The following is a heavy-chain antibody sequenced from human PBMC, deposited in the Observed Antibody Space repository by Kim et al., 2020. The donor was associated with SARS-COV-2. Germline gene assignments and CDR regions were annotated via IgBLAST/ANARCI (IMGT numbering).Heavy chain of an antibody. Sequence: SETLSLTCTVSGGSISSYYWSWIRQPPGKGLEWIGYIYYSGSTNYNPSLKSRVTISVDTSKNQFSLKLSSVTAADTAVYYCARVTEGYTSGWHHVYWGQGTLVPVSS. CDR1: GGSISSYY. D-gene: IGHD6-19*01. J-gene: IGHJ4*02. CDR3: ARVTEGYTSGWHHVY. V-gene: IGHV4-59*01. CDR2: IYYSGST.